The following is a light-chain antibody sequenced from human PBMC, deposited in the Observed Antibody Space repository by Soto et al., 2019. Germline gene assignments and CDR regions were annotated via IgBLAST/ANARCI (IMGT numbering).Light chain of an antibody. J-gene: IGKJ1*01. Sequence: EIVLTQSPATLSLSPGARATLSCRASQSVSDYLAWYQQKPGQAPRLLIYGASTRVTGIPARFSGSGSGTDFTLTISRLEPEDFAVYYCHQYDSWTFGQGTKVDIK. CDR3: HQYDSWT. CDR2: GAS. V-gene: IGKV3-20*01. CDR1: QSVSDY.